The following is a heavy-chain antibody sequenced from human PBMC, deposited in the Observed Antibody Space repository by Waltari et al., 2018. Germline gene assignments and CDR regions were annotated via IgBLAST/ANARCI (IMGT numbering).Heavy chain of an antibody. CDR2: MNPNSGNT. CDR3: ARGEGYGDYPDY. D-gene: IGHD4-17*01. CDR1: GYTFPSLD. V-gene: IGHV1-8*03. Sequence: QVQLVQSGAEVKKPGASVKVSCKAPGYTFPSLDINWLRQATGQGLEWMGWMNPNSGNTGYAQKFQGRVTITRNTSISTAYMELSSLRSEDTAVYYCARGEGYGDYPDYWGQGTLVTVSS. J-gene: IGHJ4*02.